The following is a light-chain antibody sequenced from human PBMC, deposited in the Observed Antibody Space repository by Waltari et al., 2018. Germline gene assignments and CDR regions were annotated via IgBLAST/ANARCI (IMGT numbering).Light chain of an antibody. V-gene: IGKV4-1*01. CDR3: QQYWSTPWT. Sequence: DIVMTQSPASLAVSLGERATINCKSSQTVLYSSNNKNYLAWYQQKPGQPPKLLIYWASTRESGVPDRFSGSGSGTDFTLTISSLQAEDVAVYYCQQYWSTPWTFGRGTKVEIK. CDR2: WAS. CDR1: QTVLYSSNNKNY. J-gene: IGKJ1*01.